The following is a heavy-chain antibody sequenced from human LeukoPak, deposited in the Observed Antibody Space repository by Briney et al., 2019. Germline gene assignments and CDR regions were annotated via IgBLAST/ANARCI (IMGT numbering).Heavy chain of an antibody. V-gene: IGHV1-3*01. J-gene: IGHJ4*02. CDR2: INAGNGDT. CDR1: GYTFTSYA. Sequence: ASVKVSCKASGYTFTSYAIQWVRQAPGQRLEWMGWINAGNGDTKYSQRFQGRVTITRDTSASTAYMELSSLRSEDTAVYYCARDPRSGYHDYWGQGTLLTVSS. CDR3: ARDPRSGYHDY. D-gene: IGHD3-22*01.